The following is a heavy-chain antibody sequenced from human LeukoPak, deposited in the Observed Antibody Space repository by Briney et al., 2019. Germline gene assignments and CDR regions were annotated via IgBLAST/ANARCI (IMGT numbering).Heavy chain of an antibody. Sequence: GTSLRLSYAASGFTFSDYGLHWVRQAPGKGLEWVAFIRYDGSFKYYADSVKGRFTISRDNSKDTLFLQMNSLRAEDTALYYCAKLPRSSGLPSSWGQGTLVTVSS. CDR1: GFTFSDYG. V-gene: IGHV3-30*02. J-gene: IGHJ5*02. CDR2: IRYDGSFK. CDR3: AKLPRSSGLPSS. D-gene: IGHD3-22*01.